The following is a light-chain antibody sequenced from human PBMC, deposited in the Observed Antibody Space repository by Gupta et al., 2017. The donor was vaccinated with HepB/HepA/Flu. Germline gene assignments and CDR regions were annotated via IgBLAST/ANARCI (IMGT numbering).Light chain of an antibody. CDR2: DAS. J-gene: IGKJ4*01. CDR3: QQRSNWPPLT. CDR1: QSVSSY. Sequence: EIVLTQSPATLSLSPGERATLSCRASQSVSSYLAWYQQKPGQAPRLLIYDASNRATGIPARFSGSGSGTDFTLTISSREPEDFAVYYCQQRSNWPPLTCGGGTKVEIK. V-gene: IGKV3-11*01.